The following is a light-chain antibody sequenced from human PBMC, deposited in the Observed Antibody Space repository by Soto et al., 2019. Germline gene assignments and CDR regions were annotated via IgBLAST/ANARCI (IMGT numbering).Light chain of an antibody. Sequence: EIVLTQSPGTLSVSPGERASLXSRASQGVSTTFAWYQQKSGQSPRLLIYDVSIRATGVPARFSGTGSETDFTPTISGLQSEDSAVYFCQQYNNWPFSFGQGTRLEIK. J-gene: IGKJ5*01. V-gene: IGKV3-15*01. CDR1: QGVSTT. CDR3: QQYNNWPFS. CDR2: DVS.